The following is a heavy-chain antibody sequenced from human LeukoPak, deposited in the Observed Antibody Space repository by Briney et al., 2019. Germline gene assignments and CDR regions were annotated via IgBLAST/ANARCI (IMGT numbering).Heavy chain of an antibody. J-gene: IGHJ4*02. CDR2: IYYTET. CDR3: ARGRPYFDY. V-gene: IGHV4-59*08. Sequence: SETLSLTCTVSGGSVSDYYWGWIRQSPGKALEWIGYIYYTETSYNPSLKSRVTISADTSRDQFSLTLSSVTAADTAVYYRARGRPYFDYWGQGTLVTASS. CDR1: GGSVSDYY.